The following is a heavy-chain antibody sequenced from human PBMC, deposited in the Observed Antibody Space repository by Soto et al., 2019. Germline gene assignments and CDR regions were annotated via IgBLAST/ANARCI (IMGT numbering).Heavy chain of an antibody. Sequence: QVQLVQSGAEVKEPGSSVKVFCKASGGGNLRDYRTTWVRRAPGQGLEWMGGIIPKLGSANYAQNFQGRVTVTADEATNTVYMELRSLRSDDTAVYYCARGVDRYNFGADYWGQGTPVTASS. V-gene: IGHV1-69*01. J-gene: IGHJ4*02. CDR1: GGGNLRDYR. CDR2: IIPKLGSA. CDR3: ARGVDRYNFGADY. D-gene: IGHD5-12*01.